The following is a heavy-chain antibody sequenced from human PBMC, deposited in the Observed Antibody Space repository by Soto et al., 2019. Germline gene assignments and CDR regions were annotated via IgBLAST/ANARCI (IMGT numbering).Heavy chain of an antibody. Sequence: SVKVSCKASGGTFSSYAISWVRQAPGQGLEWMGGIIPIFGTANYAQKFQGRVTITADKSTSTAYMELSSLRSEDTAVYYCARRPFYRSSGDREGAFDIWGQGTMVTVS. CDR2: IIPIFGTA. D-gene: IGHD2-21*01. CDR3: ARRPFYRSSGDREGAFDI. J-gene: IGHJ3*02. CDR1: GGTFSSYA. V-gene: IGHV1-69*06.